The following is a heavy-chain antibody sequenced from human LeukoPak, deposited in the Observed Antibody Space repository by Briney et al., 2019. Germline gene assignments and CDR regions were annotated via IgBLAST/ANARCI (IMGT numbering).Heavy chain of an antibody. D-gene: IGHD3-10*01. V-gene: IGHV3-11*01. Sequence: GGSLRLSCAASGFTISDYYMSWIRQAPGKGLEWVSYISSSGSSIYYADSVKGRFTISRDNAKNSLYVQMNSLRAEDTAVYYCAGGRWFGGRGNYYMDVWGKGTTVTVSS. J-gene: IGHJ6*03. CDR1: GFTISDYY. CDR2: ISSSGSSI. CDR3: AGGRWFGGRGNYYMDV.